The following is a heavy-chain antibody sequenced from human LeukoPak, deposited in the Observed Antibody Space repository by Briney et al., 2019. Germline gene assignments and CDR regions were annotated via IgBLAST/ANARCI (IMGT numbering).Heavy chain of an antibody. D-gene: IGHD3-10*01. V-gene: IGHV1-69*04. CDR3: ARCYGSGSYYNVCYFDY. CDR1: AGTFSSYA. CDR2: IIPILGIA. Sequence: ASVKVSCKASAGTFSSYAISWVRQAPGQGLGWMGRIIPILGIANYAQKFQGRVTITADKSTSTAYMELSSLRSEDTAVYYCARCYGSGSYYNVCYFDYWGQGTLVTVSS. J-gene: IGHJ4*02.